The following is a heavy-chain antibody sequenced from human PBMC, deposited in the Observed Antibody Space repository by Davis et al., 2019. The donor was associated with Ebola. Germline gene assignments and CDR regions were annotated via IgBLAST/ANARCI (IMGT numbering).Heavy chain of an antibody. J-gene: IGHJ4*02. Sequence: PSETLSLTCTVSGGSISSGDYYWSWIRQPPGKGLEWIGYIYYSGSTYYNPSLKSRLTISVDTSKNQFSLKLSSVTAADTAVYYCARGLWLRGYADYWGQGTLVTVSS. D-gene: IGHD5-12*01. CDR1: GGSISSGDYY. CDR3: ARGLWLRGYADY. CDR2: IYYSGST. V-gene: IGHV4-39*07.